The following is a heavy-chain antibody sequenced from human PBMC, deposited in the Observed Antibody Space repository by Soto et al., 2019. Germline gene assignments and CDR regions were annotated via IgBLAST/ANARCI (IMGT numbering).Heavy chain of an antibody. CDR2: ISGDGATT. Sequence: EVQLLESGGGLVQPGRSLRLSCAASGFTFSRYALSWVRQAPGQGLAWVSSISGDGATTFYADSVKGRFTASRDNSENTLYLQMNSLRVEDTAVYFCATVPNGIPEASGAWGQGTLVTVSS. CDR1: GFTFSRYA. D-gene: IGHD2-8*01. J-gene: IGHJ4*02. CDR3: ATVPNGIPEASGA. V-gene: IGHV3-23*01.